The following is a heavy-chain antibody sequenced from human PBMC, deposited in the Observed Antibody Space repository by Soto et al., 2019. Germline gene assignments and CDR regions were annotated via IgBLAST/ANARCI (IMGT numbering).Heavy chain of an antibody. CDR2: IIPIFGTA. V-gene: IGHV1-69*01. D-gene: IGHD3-22*01. CDR3: ARDREDYYDCSGYYYGWYFDL. J-gene: IGHJ2*01. CDR1: GGTFSSYA. Sequence: QVQLVQSGAEVKKPGSSVKVSCKASGGTFSSYAISWVRQAPGQGLEWMGGIIPIFGTANYAQKFQGRVTITADESTSTAYMELSSLRSEDTAVYYCARDREDYYDCSGYYYGWYFDLWGRGTLVTVS.